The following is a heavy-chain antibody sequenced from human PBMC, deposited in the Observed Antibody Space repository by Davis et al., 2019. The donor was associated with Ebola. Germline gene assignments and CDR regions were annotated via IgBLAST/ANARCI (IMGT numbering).Heavy chain of an antibody. Sequence: PGGSLRLSCAASGFTFSSYGMHWVRQAPGKGLEWVAVISYDGSNKYYADSVKGRFTISRDNSKNTLYLQMNSLRAEDTAVYYCAKGTTIYSGSYWGYWGQGTLVTVSS. V-gene: IGHV3-30*18. CDR1: GFTFSSYG. CDR3: AKGTTIYSGSYWGY. D-gene: IGHD1-26*01. CDR2: ISYDGSNK. J-gene: IGHJ4*02.